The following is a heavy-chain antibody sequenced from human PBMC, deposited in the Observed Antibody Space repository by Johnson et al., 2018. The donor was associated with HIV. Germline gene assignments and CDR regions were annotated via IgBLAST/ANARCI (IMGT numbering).Heavy chain of an antibody. CDR2: VNSYGSST. J-gene: IGHJ3*02. CDR3: ARDFRPSESILAARAPYDAFDI. CDR1: GFTFSDYY. V-gene: IGHV3-74*01. Sequence: VQLVESGGGLVQPGGSLRLSCAASGFTFSDYYMSWIRQGPGKGLVWVSRVNSYGSSTSYADSVKGRFTISRENAKNTLYLQMNSLRVEDTAVYYCARDFRPSESILAARAPYDAFDIWCQGSMVTISS. D-gene: IGHD6-25*01.